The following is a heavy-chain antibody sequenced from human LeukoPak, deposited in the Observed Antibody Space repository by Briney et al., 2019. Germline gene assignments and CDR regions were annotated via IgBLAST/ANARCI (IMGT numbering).Heavy chain of an antibody. V-gene: IGHV1-8*01. CDR3: ATTRRLPLLGFDS. D-gene: IGHD2-15*01. J-gene: IGHJ5*01. CDR2: VNPNSGNT. Sequence: EASVKVSCKASGWPFSTHDINWVRQAAGQGLEWMGWVNPNSGNTRYAQKFQGRVAMTRDTSISTAYMELSSLRSEDPAVYYCATTRRLPLLGFDSWGQGTLVTVSS. CDR1: GWPFSTHD.